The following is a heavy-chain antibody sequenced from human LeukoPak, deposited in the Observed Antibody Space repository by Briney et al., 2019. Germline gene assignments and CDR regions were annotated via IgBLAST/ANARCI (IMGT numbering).Heavy chain of an antibody. CDR3: VKIYCSGGSCYGYFQH. CDR1: GFTFSSYA. Sequence: GGSLRLSCSASGFTFSSYAMHWVRQAPGKGLKYVSAISSNGGSTYYADSVKCRFTISRDNSKNTLYLQMSSLRAEDTAVYYCVKIYCSGGSCYGYFQHWGQGTLVTVSS. J-gene: IGHJ1*01. D-gene: IGHD2-15*01. V-gene: IGHV3-64D*09. CDR2: ISSNGGST.